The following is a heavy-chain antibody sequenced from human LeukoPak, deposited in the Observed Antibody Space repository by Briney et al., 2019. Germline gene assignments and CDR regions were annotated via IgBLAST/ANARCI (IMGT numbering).Heavy chain of an antibody. Sequence: GGSLRLSCAASGFTFTTYGMIWVRQAPGKGLEWVSGISGSGSNTYYADSAKGRLTSSRDSSKKTVYPQMNSLRAEDTAVYYCAKNGEPYYYMDVWGKGTTVTVSS. V-gene: IGHV3-23*01. CDR1: GFTFTTYG. CDR2: ISGSGSNT. CDR3: AKNGEPYYYMDV. J-gene: IGHJ6*03. D-gene: IGHD1-14*01.